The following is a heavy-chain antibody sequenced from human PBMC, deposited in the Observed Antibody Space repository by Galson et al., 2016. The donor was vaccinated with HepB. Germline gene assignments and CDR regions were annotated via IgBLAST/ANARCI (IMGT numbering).Heavy chain of an antibody. Sequence: SLRLSCAASGFIFSDCSMNWVRQTPGKGLQWLSYISAGGSTKIYADYVKGRFTVSRDNAKNSLFLQLNILRDEDTAVYYCARIPGVNWNDVNYSDFWGRGTLVTVSS. D-gene: IGHD1-1*01. CDR2: ISAGGSTK. J-gene: IGHJ4*02. CDR3: ARIPGVNWNDVNYSDF. V-gene: IGHV3-48*02. CDR1: GFIFSDCS.